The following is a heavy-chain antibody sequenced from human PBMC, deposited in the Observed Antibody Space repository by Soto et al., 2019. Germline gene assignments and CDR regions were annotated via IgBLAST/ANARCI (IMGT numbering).Heavy chain of an antibody. V-gene: IGHV4-61*01. CDR3: ATTRYFFDY. CDR1: GGSVSSGSYY. CDR2: IYYSGST. J-gene: IGHJ4*02. Sequence: SETLSLTCTVSGGSVSSGSYYWSWIRQPPGKGLEWIGYIYYSGSTNYNPSLKSRVTISVDTSKNQFSLKLSSVTAADTAVYYCATTRYFFDYWGQGTLVTVSS.